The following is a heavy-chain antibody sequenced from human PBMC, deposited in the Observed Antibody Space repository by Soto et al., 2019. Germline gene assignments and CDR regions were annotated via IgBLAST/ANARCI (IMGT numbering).Heavy chain of an antibody. CDR3: AAYSHKGY. CDR1: GFTVSNNY. J-gene: IGHJ4*02. D-gene: IGHD3-16*01. Sequence: EEQLVESGGDLVQPGGSLRLSCAASGFTVSNNYMSWVRQAPGKGLEWVSLIYSGGSTYYAASVKGRFTISRDSSKSTLYLQMNSLRAEETAMYYCAAYSHKGYWGQGTLVTVSS. V-gene: IGHV3-66*01. CDR2: IYSGGST.